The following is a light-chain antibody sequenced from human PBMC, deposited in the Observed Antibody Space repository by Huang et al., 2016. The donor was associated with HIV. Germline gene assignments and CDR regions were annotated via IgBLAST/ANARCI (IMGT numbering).Light chain of an antibody. J-gene: IGKJ2*03. CDR1: QSVGFNY. CDR3: YQYGNSLYS. V-gene: IGKV3D-20*01. CDR2: DSS. Sequence: EIVLTQSPVTLSLSPGERATLSCGASQSVGFNYLAWYQQKPGLAPRLLIYDSSRRAIGIPDRFSGSGSGTDFTLTITRLEPEDFAVYYCYQYGNSLYSFGQGTKLEIK.